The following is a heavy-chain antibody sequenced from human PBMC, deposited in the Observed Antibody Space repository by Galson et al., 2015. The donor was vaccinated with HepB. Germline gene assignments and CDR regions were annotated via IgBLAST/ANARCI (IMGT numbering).Heavy chain of an antibody. J-gene: IGHJ3*02. D-gene: IGHD2-15*01. CDR1: GFTFSSYA. Sequence: SLRLSCAASGFTFSSYAMSWVRQAPGKGLEWVSAISGSGGSTYYADSVKGRFTISRDNSKNTLYLQMNSLRAEDTAVYYCAKTQGLYCSGGSCYEHDAFDIWGQGTMVTVSS. CDR2: ISGSGGST. CDR3: AKTQGLYCSGGSCYEHDAFDI. V-gene: IGHV3-23*01.